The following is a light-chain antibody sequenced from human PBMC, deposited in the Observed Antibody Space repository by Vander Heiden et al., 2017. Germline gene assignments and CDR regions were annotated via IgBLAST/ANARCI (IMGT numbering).Light chain of an antibody. CDR2: LAS. CDR1: NSLLDRNGYNC. CDR3: MQAQQTPWT. V-gene: IGKV2-28*01. J-gene: IGKJ1*01. Sequence: TTQPPPPLPVPPGQAASTSCRSRNSLLDRNGYNCLDWFVQRPGQSPQLLIYLASNRVSGVPDRFSGSGSGTEFTLKISRVEPDDVGIYYCMQAQQTPWTFGQGTKVEIK.